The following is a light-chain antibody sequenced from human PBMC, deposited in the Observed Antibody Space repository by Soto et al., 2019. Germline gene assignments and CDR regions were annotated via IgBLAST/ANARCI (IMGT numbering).Light chain of an antibody. V-gene: IGLV2-23*01. CDR3: CSYAGGSIYVL. J-gene: IGLJ2*01. CDR2: EGS. Sequence: QSALTQPASVSGSPGQSITISCTGTNSDVGNYNLVSWYQQHPGKAPKLIIYEGSKRPSGVSDRFSGSKSGDTASLTISGLQAEDEAGYYCCSYAGGSIYVLVGGGTKLTVL. CDR1: NSDVGNYNL.